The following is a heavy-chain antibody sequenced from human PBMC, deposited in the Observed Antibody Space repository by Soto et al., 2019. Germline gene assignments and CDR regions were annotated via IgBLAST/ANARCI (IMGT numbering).Heavy chain of an antibody. Sequence: GGSLRLSCAASGFTFSSYSMNWVRQAPGKGLEWVSSISSSSSYIYYADSVKGRFTISRDNAKNSLYLQMNSLRAEDTAVYYCARWFGGTVAGTYYYYGMDVWGQGTTVTVSS. CDR1: GFTFSSYS. V-gene: IGHV3-21*01. CDR2: ISSSSSYI. CDR3: ARWFGGTVAGTYYYYGMDV. D-gene: IGHD6-19*01. J-gene: IGHJ6*02.